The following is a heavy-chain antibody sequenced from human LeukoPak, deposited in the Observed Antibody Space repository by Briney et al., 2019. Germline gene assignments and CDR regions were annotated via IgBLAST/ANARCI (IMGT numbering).Heavy chain of an antibody. CDR2: INPSGGST. CDR1: GYTFTSYY. V-gene: IGHV1-46*01. J-gene: IGHJ4*02. D-gene: IGHD3-22*01. CDR3: ARGYYYDSSGYYSYLDY. Sequence: ASVKVSCKASGYTFTSYYMHWVRQAPGQGLEWMGIINPSGGSTSYAQKFQGRVTMTRDTSTSTVYMELSSLRSEDTAVYYCARGYYYDSSGYYSYLDYWGRGTLVTVSS.